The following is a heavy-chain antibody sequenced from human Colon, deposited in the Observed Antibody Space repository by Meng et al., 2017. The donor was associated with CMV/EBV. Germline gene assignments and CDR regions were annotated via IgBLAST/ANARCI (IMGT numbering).Heavy chain of an antibody. D-gene: IGHD1-26*01. Sequence: QVQLVQSGAEVKKPGALVKVSCKTSGYTFSDYHIHWVRQAPGQGLEWMGWINSNSGATDYAQKFQGRFTMTRDTSITTVYMELSSLRSDDTAVYYCARDPSGSRVPFDYWGQGSLVTVSS. CDR1: GYTFSDYH. J-gene: IGHJ4*02. CDR2: INSNSGAT. CDR3: ARDPSGSRVPFDY. V-gene: IGHV1-2*02.